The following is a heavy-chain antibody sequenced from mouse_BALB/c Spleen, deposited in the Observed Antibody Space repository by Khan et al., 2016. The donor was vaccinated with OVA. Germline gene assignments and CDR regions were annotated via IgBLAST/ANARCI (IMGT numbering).Heavy chain of an antibody. Sequence: EVQLQESGPGLVKPSQSLSLTCTVTGYSITSDYAWNWIRQFPGNKLEWMGYISYSGSTSYNPSLKSRISITRDTSKNQFFLQLNSVTTEDTATYYCARCPRAYCRYEGYYYAMDYWGQGTSVTVSS. J-gene: IGHJ4*01. V-gene: IGHV3-2*02. CDR1: GYSITSDYA. D-gene: IGHD2-14*01. CDR2: ISYSGST. CDR3: ARCPRAYCRYEGYYYAMDY.